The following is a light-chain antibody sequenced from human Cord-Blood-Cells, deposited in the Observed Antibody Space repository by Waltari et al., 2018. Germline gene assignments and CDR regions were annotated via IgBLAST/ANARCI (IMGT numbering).Light chain of an antibody. CDR1: QSVFYSSNDKNY. V-gene: IGKV4-1*01. CDR3: QQYYSTPLT. J-gene: IGKJ4*01. Sequence: DIVMTQSPESLAVSPCARAAITCNSSQSVFYSSNDKNYLAWYQQKPGQPPKLLIYWASTRESGVPDRFSGSGSGTDFTLTISSLQAEDVAVYYCQQYYSTPLTFGGGTKVEIK. CDR2: WAS.